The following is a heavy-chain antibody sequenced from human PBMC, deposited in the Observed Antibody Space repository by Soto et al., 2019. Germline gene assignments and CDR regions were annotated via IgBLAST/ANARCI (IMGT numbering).Heavy chain of an antibody. CDR2: IIPIFGTA. Sequence: QVQLVQSGAEVKKPGSSVKVSCKASGGTFSSYAISWVRQAPGQGLEWMGGIIPIFGTANYAQKFQGRVTITADESTSHAYMELRSLRSEDTAVYYCARDKGVHYGDYRSFDYWGQGTLVTVSS. CDR3: ARDKGVHYGDYRSFDY. D-gene: IGHD4-17*01. V-gene: IGHV1-69*12. J-gene: IGHJ4*02. CDR1: GGTFSSYA.